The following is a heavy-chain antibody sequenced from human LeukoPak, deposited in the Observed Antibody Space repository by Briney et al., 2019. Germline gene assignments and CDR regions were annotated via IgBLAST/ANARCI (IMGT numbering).Heavy chain of an antibody. D-gene: IGHD3/OR15-3a*01. V-gene: IGHV3-30*18. J-gene: IGHJ4*02. CDR2: ISYDGSNK. Sequence: GGSLRLSCAASGFTFSSYGMHWVRQAPGKGLEWVAVISYDGSNKYYADSVKGRFTISRDNSKNTLYLQMNSLRAEDTAVYYCAKLDGYWGQGTLVTVSS. CDR1: GFTFSSYG. CDR3: AKLDGY.